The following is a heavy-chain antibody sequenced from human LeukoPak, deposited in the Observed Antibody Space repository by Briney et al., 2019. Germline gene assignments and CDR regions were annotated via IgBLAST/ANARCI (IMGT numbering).Heavy chain of an antibody. CDR1: GFTFSSYD. Sequence: PGGSLRLSCAASGFTFSSYDFHWVRQVPGKGLEWVSAIGVTGDTYYADSVKGRFTISRENAANSLYLQMHSLRAGDTALYYCTREFCGSRAACARGFYYDVWGRGTLVTVSS. CDR2: IGVTGDT. D-gene: IGHD2-15*01. J-gene: IGHJ2*01. V-gene: IGHV3-13*01. CDR3: TREFCGSRAACARGFYYDV.